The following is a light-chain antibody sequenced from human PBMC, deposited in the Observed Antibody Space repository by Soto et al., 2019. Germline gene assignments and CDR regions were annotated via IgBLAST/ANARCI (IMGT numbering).Light chain of an antibody. J-gene: IGKJ3*01. CDR3: LQNSDYPPT. Sequence: DIQLTQSPSFLSASAGGRVTITCWASQGISSYLAWYQQKPGKAPKLLIYAASTLQSGVPSRFSGSGSGTDFTLTISSLQPEDFATYYCLQNSDYPPTFGPGTKVDI. CDR2: AAS. V-gene: IGKV1-9*01. CDR1: QGISSY.